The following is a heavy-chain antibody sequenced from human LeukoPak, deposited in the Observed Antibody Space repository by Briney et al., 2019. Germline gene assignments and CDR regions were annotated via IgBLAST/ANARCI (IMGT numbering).Heavy chain of an antibody. D-gene: IGHD3-10*01. CDR1: GFSFSSYG. CDR2: IKLDVSET. CDR3: ARKGNAFDF. V-gene: IGHV3-7*01. J-gene: IGHJ3*01. Sequence: GGSLRLSCAASGFSFSSYGMHWVRQAPGKGLEWVANIKLDVSETYYVDSVRGRFTISRDNTKNSLYLQMDSLRAEDTAVYYCARKGNAFDFWGQGTMVTVSS.